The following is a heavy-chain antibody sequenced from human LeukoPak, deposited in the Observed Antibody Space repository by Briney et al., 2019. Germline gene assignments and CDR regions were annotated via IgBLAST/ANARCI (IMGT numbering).Heavy chain of an antibody. CDR1: GFTFSSYG. D-gene: IGHD3-10*01. J-gene: IGHJ4*02. Sequence: GGSLRLSCAASGFTFSSYGMHWVRQAPGKGLEWVAVISYDRDNKYYADSVKGRFTISRDNSENTLYLQMNSLRAEDTAVYYCAKDLYYYTYWGQGTLVTVSS. V-gene: IGHV3-30*18. CDR3: AKDLYYYTY. CDR2: ISYDRDNK.